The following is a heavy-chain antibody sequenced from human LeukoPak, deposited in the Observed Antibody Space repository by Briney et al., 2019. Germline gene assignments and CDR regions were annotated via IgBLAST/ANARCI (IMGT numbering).Heavy chain of an antibody. CDR3: ARDHPMAAAVHFDY. V-gene: IGHV4-4*07. D-gene: IGHD6-13*01. CDR2: IYISGST. Sequence: PSETLSLTCTVSGGSISSYYWSWIRQPAGKGLEWIGRIYISGSTNYNPSLKSRVTMSVDTSKNQFSLKLSSVTAADTAVYYCARDHPMAAAVHFDYWGQGTLVTVSS. J-gene: IGHJ4*02. CDR1: GGSISSYY.